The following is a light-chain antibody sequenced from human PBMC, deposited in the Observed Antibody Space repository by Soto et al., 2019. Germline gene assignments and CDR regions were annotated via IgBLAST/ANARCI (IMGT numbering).Light chain of an antibody. CDR1: QSVSSY. Sequence: EIVLTQSPATLSLSPGERATLSCRASQSVSSYLAWYQQKPGQAPRLLIYDASNRATGIPARFSGSGSGTDFTLTISSLEPEDVAVYYCQQRSNWSLTFGQGTKVEIK. J-gene: IGKJ1*01. CDR3: QQRSNWSLT. V-gene: IGKV3-11*01. CDR2: DAS.